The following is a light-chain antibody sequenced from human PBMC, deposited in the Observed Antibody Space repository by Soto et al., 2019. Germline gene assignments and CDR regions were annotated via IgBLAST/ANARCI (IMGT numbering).Light chain of an antibody. Sequence: EIVMTQSPATLSVSPGERATLSCRASQSVSSNLAWYQQKPGQAPRLLIYGASTRATGIPARFSGSGSGTEGTLTISRLQSEEVAIYYCQQYNNWPLTFGQGTKVEIK. CDR1: QSVSSN. CDR3: QQYNNWPLT. J-gene: IGKJ1*01. V-gene: IGKV3-15*01. CDR2: GAS.